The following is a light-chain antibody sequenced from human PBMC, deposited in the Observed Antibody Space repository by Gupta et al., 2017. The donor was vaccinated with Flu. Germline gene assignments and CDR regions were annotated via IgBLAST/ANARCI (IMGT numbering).Light chain of an antibody. CDR2: EGN. CDR1: SSNIGNNY. J-gene: IGLJ3*02. Sequence: QSVLTQPPSVSAAPGQKVTIFCSGSSSNIGNNYVSWYQQLPGAAPKLLIYEGNKRPSGIPDRFSGSKSGTSATLGITGLQTGDEADYYCGTWDSSLSAGVFGGGTKLTVL. CDR3: GTWDSSLSAGV. V-gene: IGLV1-51*02.